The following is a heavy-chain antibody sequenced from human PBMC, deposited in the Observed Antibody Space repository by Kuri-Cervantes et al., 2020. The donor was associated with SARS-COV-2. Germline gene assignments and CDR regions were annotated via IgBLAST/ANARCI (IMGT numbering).Heavy chain of an antibody. CDR1: GFTVSSNY. V-gene: IGHV3-23*01. CDR3: ATEAGTSSHNDY. CDR2: ISGSGGST. J-gene: IGHJ4*02. Sequence: GESLKISCAASGFTVSSNYMSWVRQAPGKGLEWVSAISGSGGSTYYADSAKGRFTISRDNSKNTLYLQVNSLRAEDTAVYYCATEAGTSSHNDYWGQGTLVTVSS. D-gene: IGHD6-19*01.